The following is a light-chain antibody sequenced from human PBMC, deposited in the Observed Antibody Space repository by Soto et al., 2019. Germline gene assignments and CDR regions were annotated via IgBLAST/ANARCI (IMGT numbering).Light chain of an antibody. Sequence: DIQMTQSPSSLSASVGDRVTITCRASQSVINYLNWYQQKPGRAPKLLIFASSSLQSGVPSRFSGGASGTDFTLTISSLQPEDFATYYCLQTYSTPFTFGPGTRVDIK. V-gene: IGKV1-39*01. CDR3: LQTYSTPFT. CDR1: QSVINY. CDR2: ASS. J-gene: IGKJ3*01.